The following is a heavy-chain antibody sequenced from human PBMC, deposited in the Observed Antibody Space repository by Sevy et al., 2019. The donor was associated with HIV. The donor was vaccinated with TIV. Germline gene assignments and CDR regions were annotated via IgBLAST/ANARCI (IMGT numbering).Heavy chain of an antibody. J-gene: IGHJ6*03. CDR3: ARKGIVVVAPTDTSYYYYYYMDV. V-gene: IGHV1-3*01. CDR1: GYTFTSYA. D-gene: IGHD2-15*01. CDR2: INAGNGNT. Sequence: ASVKVSCKASGYTFTSYAMHWVRQAPGQRLEWMGWINAGNGNTKYAQKFQGRVTITRDTSASTAYMELSSLRSEDTAVYYCARKGIVVVAPTDTSYYYYYYMDVWGKGTTVTVSS.